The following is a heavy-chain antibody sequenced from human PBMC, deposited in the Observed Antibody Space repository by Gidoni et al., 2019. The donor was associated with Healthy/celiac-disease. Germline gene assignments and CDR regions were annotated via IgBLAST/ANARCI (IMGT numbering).Heavy chain of an antibody. CDR2: IYWNDEK. CDR3: AHSLSALYGDYYFDY. Sequence: QITLKESGPTLVKPTQTLPLTCTFSGFSLSTSGVGVGWIRQPPGKALEWLALIYWNDEKRYSPSLKSRLTITKDTSKNQVVRTMTNMDPVDTATYYCAHSLSALYGDYYFDYWGQGTLVTVSS. CDR1: GFSLSTSGVG. V-gene: IGHV2-5*01. J-gene: IGHJ4*02. D-gene: IGHD4-17*01.